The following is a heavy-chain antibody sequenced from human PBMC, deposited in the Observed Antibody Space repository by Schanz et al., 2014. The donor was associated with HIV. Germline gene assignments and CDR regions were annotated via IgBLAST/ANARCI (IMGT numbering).Heavy chain of an antibody. CDR2: IWNDGSNT. CDR1: GFTFSDYG. V-gene: IGHV3-33*01. Sequence: QVQLVESGGGVVQPGRSLRLSCAASGFTFSDYGMHWVRQAPGKGLEWVAVIWNDGSNTFYADSVKGRFTISRDNSKKTVFLQMNNLRAEDTAVYYCARDRLHPGNGMDAWGQGTTVTVS. J-gene: IGHJ6*02. CDR3: ARDRLHPGNGMDA. D-gene: IGHD4-4*01.